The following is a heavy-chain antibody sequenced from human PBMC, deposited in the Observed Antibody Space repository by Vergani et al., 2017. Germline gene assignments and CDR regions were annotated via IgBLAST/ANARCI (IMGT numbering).Heavy chain of an antibody. V-gene: IGHV3-33*06. CDR2: IWYDGSNK. D-gene: IGHD3-22*01. CDR3: AKVPDYYDSSVGMDV. J-gene: IGHJ6*02. Sequence: QVQLVESGGGVVQPGRSLRLSCAASGFTFSSYGMHWVRQAPGKGLEWVAVIWYDGSNKYYADSVKGRFTISRDNSKNTLYLQMNSLRAEDTAVYYCAKVPDYYDSSVGMDVWGQGTTVTVSS. CDR1: GFTFSSYG.